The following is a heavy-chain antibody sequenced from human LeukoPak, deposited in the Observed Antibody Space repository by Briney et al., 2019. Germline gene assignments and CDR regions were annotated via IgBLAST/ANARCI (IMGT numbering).Heavy chain of an antibody. Sequence: ASVKVSCTASGYTFTSYGISWVRQAPGEGVEWMGWIRAYNGNTNYAQKLQGRVTMTTETSTSTAYMELSSLRSDDTAVYYCARDYYDSSHDFDYWGQGTLVTVSS. CDR2: IRAYNGNT. D-gene: IGHD3-22*01. CDR3: ARDYYDSSHDFDY. CDR1: GYTFTSYG. V-gene: IGHV1-18*01. J-gene: IGHJ4*02.